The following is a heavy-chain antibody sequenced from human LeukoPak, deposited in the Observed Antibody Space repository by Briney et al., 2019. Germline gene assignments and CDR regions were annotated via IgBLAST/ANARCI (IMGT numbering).Heavy chain of an antibody. CDR1: GLTFSSYP. V-gene: IGHV3-21*01. J-gene: IGHJ4*02. CDR2: ISYTSTHI. CDR3: ARSPPRGYSGHDDWPAYNFDY. D-gene: IGHD5-12*01. Sequence: PGGSLRLSCAASGLTFSSYPMNWVRHAPGEGLEWVSSISYTSTHINYADSVKGRFTISRDNAKNSLYLQMSSLRAEDTAVYYCARSPPRGYSGHDDWPAYNFDYWGQGTLVTVSS.